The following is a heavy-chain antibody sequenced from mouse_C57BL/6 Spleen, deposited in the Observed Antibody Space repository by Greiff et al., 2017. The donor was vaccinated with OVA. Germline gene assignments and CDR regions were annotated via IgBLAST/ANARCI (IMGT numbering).Heavy chain of an antibody. D-gene: IGHD1-1*01. Sequence: QVQLQQPGAELVMPGASVKLSCKASGYTFTSYWMHWVKQRPGQGLEWIGEIDPSDSYTNYNQKFKGKSTLTVDKSSSTAYMQLSSLTSEDSAVYYCASPLYGSTLDYWGQVTTLTVSS. CDR2: IDPSDSYT. J-gene: IGHJ2*01. CDR3: ASPLYGSTLDY. V-gene: IGHV1-69*01. CDR1: GYTFTSYW.